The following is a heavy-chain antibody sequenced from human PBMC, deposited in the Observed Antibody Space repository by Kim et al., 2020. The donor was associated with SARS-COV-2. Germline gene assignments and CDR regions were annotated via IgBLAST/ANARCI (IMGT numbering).Heavy chain of an antibody. CDR3: ARDMAVAGYYYYYGMDV. D-gene: IGHD6-19*01. CDR2: ISYDGSNK. CDR1: GFTFSSYG. J-gene: IGHJ6*02. Sequence: GGSLRLSCAASGFTFSSYGMHWVRQAPGKGLEWVAFISYDGSNKYYADSVKGRFTISRDNSKNTLYLQMNSLRAEDTAVYYCARDMAVAGYYYYYGMDVWGQETTVTVSS. V-gene: IGHV3-33*05.